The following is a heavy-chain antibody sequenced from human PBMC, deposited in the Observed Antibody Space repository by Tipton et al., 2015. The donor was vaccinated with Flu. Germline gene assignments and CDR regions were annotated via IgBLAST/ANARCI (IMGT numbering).Heavy chain of an antibody. Sequence: SLRLSCAASGFTFRNYAMSWVRRAPGNGPECFSGISGRGDNTYYAESVKGRVTISRDNSKNTLYLQMSSLRAGDTGVYYCAKRDCGGGWCPTWGWFDPWGQGPVVSVSS. V-gene: IGHV3-23*01. CDR1: GFTFRNYA. CDR3: AKRDCGGGWCPTWGWFDP. D-gene: IGHD2-21*01. J-gene: IGHJ5*02. CDR2: ISGRGDNT.